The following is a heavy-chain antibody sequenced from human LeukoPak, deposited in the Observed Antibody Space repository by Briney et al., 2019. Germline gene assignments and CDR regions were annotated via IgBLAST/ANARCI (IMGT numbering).Heavy chain of an antibody. Sequence: GGSLRLSCADSGFNFSAYSMNWVRQAPGKGLDWVASISSVGDYTYYGDSVKGRFTISRDNAKKSVYLQMNSLRAEDTAVYYCATNTNYCGSDCYDDALDLWGQGTKVTVSS. CDR2: ISSVGDYT. J-gene: IGHJ3*01. CDR3: ATNTNYCGSDCYDDALDL. V-gene: IGHV3-21*01. D-gene: IGHD2-21*01. CDR1: GFNFSAYS.